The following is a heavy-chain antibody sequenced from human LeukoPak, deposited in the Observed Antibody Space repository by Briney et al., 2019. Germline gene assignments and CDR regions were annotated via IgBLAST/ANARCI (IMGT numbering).Heavy chain of an antibody. CDR3: ARLYGTFLEWSPYFDY. Sequence: GGSLRLSCAASGFTVSSNFMSWVRQAPGKGLEWVAVIYSGGSTYYADSVKGRFTISRHNSKNTLYLQMNSLRAEDTAVYYCARLYGTFLEWSPYFDYWGQGTLVTVSS. CDR1: GFTVSSNF. CDR2: IYSGGST. J-gene: IGHJ4*02. V-gene: IGHV3-53*04. D-gene: IGHD3-3*02.